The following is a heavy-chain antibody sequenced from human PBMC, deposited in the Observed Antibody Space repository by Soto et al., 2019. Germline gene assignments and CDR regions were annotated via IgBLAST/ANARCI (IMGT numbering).Heavy chain of an antibody. V-gene: IGHV4-59*12. Sequence: SETLSLTCSVSGGSMSNYHWSWVRQSPGKGLEWIGSIHSTGSTNYHPSLQSRVTISLDTSQTQFSLKLSSVTAADTAVYYCARDQSSRPSGWFDPWGQGTLVTVS. CDR1: GGSMSNYH. CDR3: ARDQSSRPSGWFDP. CDR2: IHSTGST. J-gene: IGHJ5*02.